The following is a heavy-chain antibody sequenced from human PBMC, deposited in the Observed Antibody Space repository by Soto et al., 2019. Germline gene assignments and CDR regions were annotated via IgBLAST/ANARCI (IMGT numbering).Heavy chain of an antibody. Sequence: SVKVSCKASGGTFSSYAISWVRQAPGQGLEWMGGIIPIFGTANYAQKFQGRVTITADESTSTAYMELSSLRSEDTAVYYCAREYCSGGSCARGWFDPWGQGTLVTVSS. CDR1: GGTFSSYA. V-gene: IGHV1-69*13. CDR2: IIPIFGTA. J-gene: IGHJ5*02. D-gene: IGHD2-15*01. CDR3: AREYCSGGSCARGWFDP.